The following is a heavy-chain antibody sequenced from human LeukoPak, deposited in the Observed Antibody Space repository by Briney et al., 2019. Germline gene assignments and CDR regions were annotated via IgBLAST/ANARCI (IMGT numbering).Heavy chain of an antibody. CDR1: GGSISSGSYY. J-gene: IGHJ4*02. D-gene: IGHD4-17*01. Sequence: SETLSLTCTVSGGSISSGSYYWSWIRQPAGKGLEWIGRIYRVTISVDTSKNQFSLKLSSVTAADTAVYYCARDYDHGDYFDYWGQGTLVTVSS. CDR2: IY. V-gene: IGHV4-61*02. CDR3: ARDYDHGDYFDY.